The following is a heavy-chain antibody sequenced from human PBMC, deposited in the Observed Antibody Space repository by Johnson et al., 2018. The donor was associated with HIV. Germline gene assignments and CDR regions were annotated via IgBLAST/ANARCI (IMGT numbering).Heavy chain of an antibody. CDR1: GLSFSNSG. D-gene: IGHD4-17*01. CDR2: IYTGGTT. J-gene: IGHJ3*02. V-gene: IGHV3-NL1*01. CDR3: AKDRVEVGYGDYWASDM. Sequence: QVQLVESGGGVVQPGKSLTLSCVASGLSFSNSGIHWVRQAPGKGLVWVSVIYTGGTTYYADSVKGRFIISRDNAKNSLYLQMNRLRVEDTALYYCAKDRVEVGYGDYWASDMWGRGTMVIVSS.